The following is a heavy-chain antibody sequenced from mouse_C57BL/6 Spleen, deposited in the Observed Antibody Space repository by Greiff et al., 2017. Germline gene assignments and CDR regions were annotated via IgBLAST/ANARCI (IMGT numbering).Heavy chain of an antibody. CDR2: IHPSDSDT. J-gene: IGHJ2*01. Sequence: QVQLQQSGAELVKPGASVKVSCKASGYTFTSYWMHWVKQRPGQGLEWIGRIHPSDSDTNYNQKFKGKATVTVVKSSSTAYMQLSSLTSKDSAVYYCAIESSSGPDYFDYWGQGTTLTVSS. CDR1: GYTFTSYW. CDR3: AIESSSGPDYFDY. D-gene: IGHD3-2*02. V-gene: IGHV1-74*01.